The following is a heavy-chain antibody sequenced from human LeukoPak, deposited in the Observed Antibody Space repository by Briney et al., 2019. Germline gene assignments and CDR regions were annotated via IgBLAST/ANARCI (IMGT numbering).Heavy chain of an antibody. CDR1: GFTFSSFA. D-gene: IGHD6-13*01. Sequence: GRSLRLSCAASGFTFSSFAMHWVRQAPGKGLEWVAVISYDGSNKYYADSVKGRFTISRDNSKNTLYLQMNSLRAEDTAVYYCARDPRPSSWFGVFDYWGQGTLVTVSS. CDR3: ARDPRPSSWFGVFDY. J-gene: IGHJ4*02. V-gene: IGHV3-30-3*01. CDR2: ISYDGSNK.